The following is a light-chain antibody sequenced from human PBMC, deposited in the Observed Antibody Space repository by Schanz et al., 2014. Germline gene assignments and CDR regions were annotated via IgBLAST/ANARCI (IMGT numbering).Light chain of an antibody. CDR2: EVT. Sequence: QSALTQPPSASGSPGQSVTISCTGTSSDVGGHNHVSWYQQHPGKAPKLIIYEVTKRPSGVPDRFSGSKSGNTASLTVSGLQAEDEADYYCSSDAGSLTWVSGGGTKLTVL. CDR1: SSDVGGHNH. CDR3: SSDAGSLTWV. V-gene: IGLV2-8*01. J-gene: IGLJ3*02.